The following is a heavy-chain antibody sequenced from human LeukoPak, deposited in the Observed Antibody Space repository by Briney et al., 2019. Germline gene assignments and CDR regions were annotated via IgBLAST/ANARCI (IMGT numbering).Heavy chain of an antibody. J-gene: IGHJ4*02. D-gene: IGHD1-26*01. CDR1: GFTFSSYW. CDR3: AREISGERTYYFDY. V-gene: IGHV3-48*04. Sequence: GGSLRLSCAASGFTFSSYWMSWVRQAPGKGLEWVSYISSSGSTIYYADSVKGRFTISRDNAKNSLYLQMNSLRAEDTAVYYCAREISGERTYYFDYWGQGTLVTVSS. CDR2: ISSSGSTI.